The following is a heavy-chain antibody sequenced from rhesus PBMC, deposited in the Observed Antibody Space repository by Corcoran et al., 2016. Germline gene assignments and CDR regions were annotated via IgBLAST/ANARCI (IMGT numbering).Heavy chain of an antibody. D-gene: IGHD2-39*01. CDR1: GGSTSRDYSY. CDR2: LTYGGST. J-gene: IGHJ4*01. CDR3: ARGVAADY. V-gene: IGHV4-122*02. Sequence: QVQLQESGPGLVKPSETLSPTCAVSGGSTSRDYSYWNWFRPPPGEGLEWIGYLTYGGSTSNNPSLESRVTISRDTSKNQFSLNLTSVTAADTAVYYCARGVAADYWGQGVLVTVSS.